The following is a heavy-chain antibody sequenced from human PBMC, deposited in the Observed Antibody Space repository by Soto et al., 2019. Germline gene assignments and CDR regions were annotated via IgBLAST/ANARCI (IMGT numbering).Heavy chain of an antibody. CDR1: GFTLSDHY. J-gene: IGHJ6*02. CDR3: ARDARLDYGDYPHYYYYYGMDV. CDR2: IYSGGST. D-gene: IGHD4-17*01. V-gene: IGHV3-66*01. Sequence: GGSLRLSCAASGFTLSDHYMDWVRQAPGKGLEWVSVIYSGGSTYYADSVKGRFTISRDNSKNTLYLQMNSLRAEDTAVYYCARDARLDYGDYPHYYYYYGMDVWGQGTTVTVSS.